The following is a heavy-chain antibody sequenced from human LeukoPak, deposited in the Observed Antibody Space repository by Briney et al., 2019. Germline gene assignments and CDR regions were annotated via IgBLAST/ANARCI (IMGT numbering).Heavy chain of an antibody. J-gene: IGHJ3*02. V-gene: IGHV4-61*02. Sequence: SQTLSLTCTVSGGSISSGSYYWSWIRQPAGKGLEWIGRIYTSGSTNYNPSLKSRVTISVDTSKNQFSLKLSSVTAADTAVYYCARDGYTWMGDAFGIWGQGTMVTVSS. CDR2: IYTSGST. CDR3: ARDGYTWMGDAFGI. D-gene: IGHD5-12*01. CDR1: GGSISSGSYY.